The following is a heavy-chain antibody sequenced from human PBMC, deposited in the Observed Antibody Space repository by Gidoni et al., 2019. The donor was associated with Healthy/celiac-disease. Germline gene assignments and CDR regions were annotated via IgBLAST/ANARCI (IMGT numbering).Heavy chain of an antibody. CDR2: IVTAGDT. CDR1: GFTFSSYD. V-gene: IGHV3-13*04. Sequence: EVQLVESGGGLVQPGGSLRLPCAASGFTFSSYDMHWVRQATGKGLEWVSAIVTAGDTYYPGSVNGRFTISRENAKNSLYLQMNSLRAGDTAVYYCARGAAAAGIRFDPWGQGTLVTVSS. D-gene: IGHD6-13*01. J-gene: IGHJ5*02. CDR3: ARGAAAAGIRFDP.